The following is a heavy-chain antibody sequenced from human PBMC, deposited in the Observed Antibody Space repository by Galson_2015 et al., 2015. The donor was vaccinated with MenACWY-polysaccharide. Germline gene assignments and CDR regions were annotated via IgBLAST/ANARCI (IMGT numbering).Heavy chain of an antibody. Sequence: SLRLSCAASGFTFGDYAMSWFRQAPGKGLEWVGFIRSKAYGGTTEYAASVKGRFTISRDNSKNTLYLQMNSLRAEDTAVYYCAKDRGCSSTSCSRHYYYGMDVWGQGALVTVSS. V-gene: IGHV3-49*03. CDR3: AKDRGCSSTSCSRHYYYGMDV. J-gene: IGHJ6*02. CDR2: IRSKAYGGTT. CDR1: GFTFGDYA. D-gene: IGHD2-2*01.